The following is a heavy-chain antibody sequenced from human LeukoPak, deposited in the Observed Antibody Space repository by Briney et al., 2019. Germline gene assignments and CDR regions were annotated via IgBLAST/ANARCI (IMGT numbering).Heavy chain of an antibody. D-gene: IGHD6-19*01. V-gene: IGHV3-33*08. J-gene: IGHJ4*02. CDR3: ARDSSGNYFDN. Sequence: GGSLRLSCAASGFIFSDHYMDWVRQAPGKGLEWVAVISYDGSNKYYADSVKGRFTISRDNSKNTLYLQMNSLRAEDTAVYYCARDSSGNYFDNWGQGTLVTVSS. CDR2: ISYDGSNK. CDR1: GFIFSDHY.